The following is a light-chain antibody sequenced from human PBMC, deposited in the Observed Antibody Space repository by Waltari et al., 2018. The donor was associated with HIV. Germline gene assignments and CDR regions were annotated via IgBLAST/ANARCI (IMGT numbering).Light chain of an antibody. CDR2: DAS. CDR1: QSLSNY. CDR3: QHRGDWYT. J-gene: IGKJ2*01. Sequence: EIVLSQSPASLSLSPGERATLSCRASQSLSNYLAWYQQKPGQAPRLLIYDASTRVTGIPARFRGSGSGTEFTLTISSLDPGDFAIYYCQHRGDWYTFGQGTKLEI. V-gene: IGKV3-11*01.